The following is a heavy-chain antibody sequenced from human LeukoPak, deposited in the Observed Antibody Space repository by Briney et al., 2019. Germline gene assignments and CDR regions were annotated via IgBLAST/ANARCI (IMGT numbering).Heavy chain of an antibody. V-gene: IGHV4-59*01. CDR1: GGSISSYY. Sequence: SETLSLTCTVSGGSISSYYWSWIRQPPGKGLEWIGYIYYSGSTNYNPSLKSRVTISVDTSKNQFSLKLSSVTAADTAVYYCARKTESVVDGMDVWGQGTTVTVSS. CDR3: ARKTESVVDGMDV. D-gene: IGHD2-15*01. CDR2: IYYSGST. J-gene: IGHJ6*02.